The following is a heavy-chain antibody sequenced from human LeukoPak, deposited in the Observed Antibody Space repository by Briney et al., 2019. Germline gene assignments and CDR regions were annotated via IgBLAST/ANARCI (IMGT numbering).Heavy chain of an antibody. V-gene: IGHV3-23*01. CDR1: GFTFSSYA. D-gene: IGHD6-13*01. Sequence: PGGSLRLSCAASGFTFSSYAMGWVRQAPGKGLEWVSAISGSSSTTFYADSVKGRFTISRDNSMDTLFLQMNSLRAEDTAVYYCAKTGGAADFDYWGQGTLVTVSS. CDR3: AKTGGAADFDY. CDR2: ISGSSSTT. J-gene: IGHJ4*02.